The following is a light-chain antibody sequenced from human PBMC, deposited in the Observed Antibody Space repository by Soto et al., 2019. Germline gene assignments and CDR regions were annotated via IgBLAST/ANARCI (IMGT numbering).Light chain of an antibody. CDR1: KLGNKF. J-gene: IGLJ2*01. CDR3: QAWDSRHVV. V-gene: IGLV3-1*01. CDR2: QDS. Sequence: SYELTQPPSMSVSPGQTASITCSGEKLGNKFVRWYQQKPGQSPVVVIYQDSRRPSGIPERFSGSNSGNTATLTISGTQAMDEADYYCQAWDSRHVVFGGGTQLTVL.